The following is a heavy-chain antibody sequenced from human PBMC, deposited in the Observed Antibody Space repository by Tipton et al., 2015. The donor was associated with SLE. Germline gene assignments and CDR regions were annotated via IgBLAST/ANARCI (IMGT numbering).Heavy chain of an antibody. CDR3: ARDLAP. CDR1: GGSFSGYY. V-gene: IGHV3-23*01. CDR2: ISGSGGSP. J-gene: IGHJ5*02. Sequence: LSLTCAVYGGSFSGYYWSWIRQPPGKGLEWVSAISGSGGSPYYADSVKGRFTISRDNSKNTLYLQMNSLRAEDTAVYYCARDLAPRGQGTLVTVAS.